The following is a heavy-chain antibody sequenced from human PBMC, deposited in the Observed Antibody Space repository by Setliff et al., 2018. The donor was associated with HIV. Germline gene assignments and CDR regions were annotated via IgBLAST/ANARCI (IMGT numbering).Heavy chain of an antibody. CDR2: IYHSGTT. J-gene: IGHJ4*02. D-gene: IGHD3-22*01. CDR3: ARPDSGGYYSLDY. CDR1: GYSISSGYY. Sequence: SETLSLTCAVSGYSISSGYYWGWIRQPPGKGLEWVGSIYHSGTTYYNPPLKSRVTISVDTSKNQFSLKLSSVTAADTAVYYCARPDSGGYYSLDYWGQGTLVTVSS. V-gene: IGHV4-38-2*01.